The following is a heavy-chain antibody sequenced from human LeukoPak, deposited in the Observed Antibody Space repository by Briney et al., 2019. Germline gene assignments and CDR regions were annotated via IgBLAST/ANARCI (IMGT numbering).Heavy chain of an antibody. V-gene: IGHV3-23*01. D-gene: IGHD5-24*01. CDR1: GFTFSTYA. CDR3: AKVEMATITPDY. J-gene: IGHJ4*02. Sequence: PGGSLRLSCVASGFTFSTYAMGWVRQVPGKGLEWVSSVSESGGGTYYADSVKGRFTISRDNSKDTLYLQMNSLRAEDTAVYYCAKVEMATITPDYWGQGTLVTVSS. CDR2: VSESGGGT.